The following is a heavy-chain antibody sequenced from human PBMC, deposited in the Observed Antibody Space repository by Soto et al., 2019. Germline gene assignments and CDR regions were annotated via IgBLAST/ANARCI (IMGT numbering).Heavy chain of an antibody. Sequence: GGSLRVSCAASGFTFSSYWMSWARQAPGKGLEWVANIKQDGSEKYYVDSVKGRFTISRDNAKNSLYLQMNSLRAEDTAVYYCARDRIPIAAAGPDYWGQGTLVTVSS. D-gene: IGHD6-13*01. J-gene: IGHJ4*02. V-gene: IGHV3-7*01. CDR1: GFTFSSYW. CDR2: IKQDGSEK. CDR3: ARDRIPIAAAGPDY.